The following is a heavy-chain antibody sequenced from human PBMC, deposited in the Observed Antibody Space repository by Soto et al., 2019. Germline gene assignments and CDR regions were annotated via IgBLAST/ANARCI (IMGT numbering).Heavy chain of an antibody. CDR2: ISGSGGST. Sequence: PGESLKISCAASGFTFSSYAMSWVRQAPGKGLEWVSAISGSGGSTYYADSVKGRFTISRDNSKNTLYLQMNSLRAEDTAIYYCAKGFVFDPWGQGTLVTVSS. CDR1: GFTFSSYA. J-gene: IGHJ5*02. D-gene: IGHD2-15*01. CDR3: AKGFVFDP. V-gene: IGHV3-23*01.